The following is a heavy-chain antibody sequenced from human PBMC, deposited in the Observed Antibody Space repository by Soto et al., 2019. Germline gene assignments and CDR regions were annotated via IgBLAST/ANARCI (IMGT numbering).Heavy chain of an antibody. CDR3: AKDGGRAGYYYGMDV. CDR2: ISYAGSNK. D-gene: IGHD1-26*01. J-gene: IGHJ6*02. Sequence: GALRLSCSASGFTFSSYGIHYVLQAAAKGLDWVAVISYAGSNKYYADSVKGRFTISRDNSKNTLYRQMNSLRGEDRAVYYCAKDGGRAGYYYGMDVWGQGTTVTVSS. V-gene: IGHV3-30*18. CDR1: GFTFSSYG.